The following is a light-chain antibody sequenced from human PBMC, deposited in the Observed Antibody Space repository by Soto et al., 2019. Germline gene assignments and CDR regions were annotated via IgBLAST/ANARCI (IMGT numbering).Light chain of an antibody. CDR2: DVT. J-gene: IGLJ1*01. CDR1: SSDVGGYNS. CDR3: TSYTSSSTTV. V-gene: IGLV2-14*01. Sequence: QSVLTQPASVSGSPGQSITISCTGISSDVGGYNSVSWYRQYPGKAPKLIIFDVTDRPSGISTRFSGSKSGNTASLTISGLQAEDEAVFYCTSYTSSSTTVFGTGTKLTVL.